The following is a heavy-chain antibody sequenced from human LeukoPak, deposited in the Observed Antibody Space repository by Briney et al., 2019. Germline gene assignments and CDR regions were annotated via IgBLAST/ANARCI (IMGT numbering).Heavy chain of an antibody. CDR1: GFTFSSYA. CDR3: AKDLEQSYSGWSTSYDA. Sequence: GGSLRLSCAASGFTFSSYAMSWVRQVPGKRLEWVSAISSGAGTTGYADSVKGRFTISGDNSKSTIYLQMNSLRAEDTAVYYCAKDLEQSYSGWSTSYDAWGQGTLATVSS. J-gene: IGHJ5*02. CDR2: ISSGAGTT. V-gene: IGHV3-23*01. D-gene: IGHD6-19*01.